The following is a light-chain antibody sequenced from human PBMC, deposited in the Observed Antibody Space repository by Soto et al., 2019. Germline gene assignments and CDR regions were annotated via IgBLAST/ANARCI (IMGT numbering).Light chain of an antibody. CDR2: WAS. Sequence: DIVMTQSPDSLAVSPGERATINCKSSQSVLSSSNNKNCLAWYQQKSGQPPKLLIYWASTRESGVPDRFSGSGSGTDFTLTISSLQAEDVAAYYCQHYYSIPWTFGQGTRVEIK. CDR1: QSVLSSSNNKNC. V-gene: IGKV4-1*01. J-gene: IGKJ1*01. CDR3: QHYYSIPWT.